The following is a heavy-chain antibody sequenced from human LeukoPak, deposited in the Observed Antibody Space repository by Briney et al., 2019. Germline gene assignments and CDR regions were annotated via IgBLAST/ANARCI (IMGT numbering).Heavy chain of an antibody. CDR2: IYYSGST. J-gene: IGHJ4*02. CDR1: GGSISSYY. CDR3: ARGGDFWSGYYLSHFDY. D-gene: IGHD3-3*01. V-gene: IGHV4-59*01. Sequence: SETLSLTCTVSGGSISSYYWSWIRQPPGKGLEWIGYIYYSGSTNYNPSLKSRVTISVDTSKNQFSLKLSSVTAADTAVYYCARGGDFWSGYYLSHFDYWGQGTLVTVSS.